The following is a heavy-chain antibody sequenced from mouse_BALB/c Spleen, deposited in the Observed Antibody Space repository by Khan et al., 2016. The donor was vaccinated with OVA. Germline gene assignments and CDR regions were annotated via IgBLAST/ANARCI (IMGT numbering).Heavy chain of an antibody. V-gene: IGHV9-3-1*01. CDR1: GYTFTNYG. Sequence: QVQLQQSGPELKKPGETVKISCKASGYTFTNYGMNWAKQAPGKGLKWMGWINTYTGEPTYADDFKGRFAFSLETSASTAYLQINNLKNEDTATYFCARVGHSGTMDYWGQGTSVTVSS. CDR3: ARVGHSGTMDY. D-gene: IGHD3-1*01. J-gene: IGHJ4*01. CDR2: INTYTGEP.